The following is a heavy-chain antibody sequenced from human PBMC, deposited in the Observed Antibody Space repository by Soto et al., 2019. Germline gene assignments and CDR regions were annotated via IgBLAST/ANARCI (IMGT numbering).Heavy chain of an antibody. V-gene: IGHV1-2*02. D-gene: IGHD2-2*01. CDR3: ARDCSTSCFDY. J-gene: IGHJ4*02. Sequence: GASVKVSCKASGYTFTGYYMHWVRQAPGQGLEWMGWINPNSGGTNYARKFQGRVTMTRDTSISTAYMELSRLRSDDTAVYYCARDCSTSCFDYWGQGTLVTVSS. CDR1: GYTFTGYY. CDR2: INPNSGGT.